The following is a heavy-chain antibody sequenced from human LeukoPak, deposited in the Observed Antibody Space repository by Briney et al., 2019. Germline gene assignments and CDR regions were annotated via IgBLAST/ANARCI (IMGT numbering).Heavy chain of an antibody. CDR1: GFTVSSNY. CDR3: AREFSHSSSWYYFDY. CDR2: IYSGGST. V-gene: IGHV3-53*01. Sequence: GGSLRLSCAASGFTVSSNYMSWVRQAPGKGLEWVSVIYSGGSTYYADSVKGRFTISRDNSKNTLYLQMNSLRAEDTAVYYCAREFSHSSSWYYFDYWGQGTLVTVSS. J-gene: IGHJ4*02. D-gene: IGHD6-13*01.